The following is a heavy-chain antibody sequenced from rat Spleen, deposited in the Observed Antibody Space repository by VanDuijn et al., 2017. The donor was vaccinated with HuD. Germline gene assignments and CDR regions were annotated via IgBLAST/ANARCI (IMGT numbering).Heavy chain of an antibody. V-gene: IGHV5-31*01. CDR3: TTYSDYATSPFAY. Sequence: EVQLVESGGGLVQPGRSLKLSCAASEFSFSSFAMAWVRQAPGKGLEWVASITNAAGKVHYPDSVKGRFTISRDTAQNTLYLQMNSPTSEDTATYYCTTYSDYATSPFAYWGRGALVTVSS. CDR1: EFSFSSFA. J-gene: IGHJ3*01. D-gene: IGHD1-6*01. CDR2: ITNAAGKV.